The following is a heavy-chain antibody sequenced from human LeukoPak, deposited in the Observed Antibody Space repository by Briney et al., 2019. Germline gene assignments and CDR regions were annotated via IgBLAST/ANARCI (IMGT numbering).Heavy chain of an antibody. Sequence: PGGSLRLSCAASGFTVSSKYISWVRQAPGKGLEWVSVIYSDGGGTYYADSVRGRFTISRDNSKNMLYLQMNSLRAEDTAVYYCATATGSNDYGDYLRNWGQGTLVTVSS. V-gene: IGHV3-53*01. CDR2: IYSDGGGT. CDR1: GFTVSSKY. J-gene: IGHJ4*02. D-gene: IGHD4-17*01. CDR3: ATATGSNDYGDYLRN.